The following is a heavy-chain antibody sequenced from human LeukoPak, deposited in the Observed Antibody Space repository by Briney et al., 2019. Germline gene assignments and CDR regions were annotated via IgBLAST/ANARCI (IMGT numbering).Heavy chain of an antibody. CDR3: ARDLWYGDGPDAFYI. Sequence: PGGSLRLSCAASGFTFSSYEMNWVRQAPGKGLEWVSYISSSGSTIYYADSVKGRFTISRDNAKNSLYLQMNSLRAEDTAVYYCARDLWYGDGPDAFYIWGQGTMVTVS. CDR2: ISSSGSTI. D-gene: IGHD4-17*01. J-gene: IGHJ3*02. CDR1: GFTFSSYE. V-gene: IGHV3-48*03.